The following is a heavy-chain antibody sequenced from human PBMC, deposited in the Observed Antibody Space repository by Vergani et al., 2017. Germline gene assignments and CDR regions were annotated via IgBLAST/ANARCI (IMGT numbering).Heavy chain of an antibody. D-gene: IGHD5-18*01. V-gene: IGHV1-69*02. CDR3: ARSRVTGGGWFTDY. CDR1: GGTFSSYT. Sequence: QVQLVQSGAEVKKPGSSVKVSCKASGGTFSSYTISWVRQAPGQGLEWMGRIIPILGIANYAQKFQGRVTITADKSTSTAYMELSSLRSEDTAVYYCARSRVTGGGWFTDYWGQGTLVTVSS. J-gene: IGHJ4*02. CDR2: IIPILGIA.